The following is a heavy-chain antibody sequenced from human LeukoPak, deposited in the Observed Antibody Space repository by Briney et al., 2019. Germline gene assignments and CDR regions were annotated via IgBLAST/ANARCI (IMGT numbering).Heavy chain of an antibody. J-gene: IGHJ6*03. V-gene: IGHV1-18*01. Sequence: ASVRVSCKASGYTFTRYGISWVRQAPGQGLQWLGWISASNGNTNYAQKFRDRVTMSTDTSTGTAYMELRSLRSDDTAVYYCASQYSSSWYGYYMDVWGKGTTVTVSS. D-gene: IGHD6-13*01. CDR2: ISASNGNT. CDR1: GYTFTRYG. CDR3: ASQYSSSWYGYYMDV.